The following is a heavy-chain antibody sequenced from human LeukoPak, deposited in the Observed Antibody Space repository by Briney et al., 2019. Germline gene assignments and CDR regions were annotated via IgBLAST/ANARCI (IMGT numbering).Heavy chain of an antibody. CDR3: ARVGPYYYYYGMDV. V-gene: IGHV3-48*03. CDR1: GFTFSSYE. Sequence: GGSLRLSCSASGFTFSSYEINWVRQAPGKGLEWVSYISSSSSSIYYVDSVKGRFTVSRDNAKNSLYLQMNSLRADDTAVYYCARVGPYYYYYGMDVWGRGTTVTVSS. D-gene: IGHD1-26*01. CDR2: ISSSSSSI. J-gene: IGHJ6*02.